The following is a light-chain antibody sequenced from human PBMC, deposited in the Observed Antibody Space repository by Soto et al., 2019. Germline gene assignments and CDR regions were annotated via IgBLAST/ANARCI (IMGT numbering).Light chain of an antibody. CDR3: QQRSNWPYT. J-gene: IGKJ2*01. V-gene: IGKV3-11*01. Sequence: EIVLTQSPATLSLSPGERATLSCRASQSVSSYLAWYQQKPGQAPRLLIYDASNRATGIPARFSGSGSGTAFTLTISSLEPEEFAVYYCQQRSNWPYTFGQGTKLEIK. CDR1: QSVSSY. CDR2: DAS.